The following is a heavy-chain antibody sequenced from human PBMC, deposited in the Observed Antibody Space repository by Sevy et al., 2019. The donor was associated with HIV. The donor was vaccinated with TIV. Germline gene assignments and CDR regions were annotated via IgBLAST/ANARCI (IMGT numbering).Heavy chain of an antibody. J-gene: IGHJ6*02. V-gene: IGHV3-53*01. CDR1: GFTVSSNY. Sequence: GGSLRLSCAASGFTVSSNYMSWVRQAPGKGLQWVSVIYSGGTTYYADSVQGRFTISRDNSKNTLYLQMNSLRAEETAVYYCARGFWSGYYYSGSYGMDVWGQGTTVTVSS. CDR3: ARGFWSGYYYSGSYGMDV. D-gene: IGHD3-3*01. CDR2: IYSGGTT.